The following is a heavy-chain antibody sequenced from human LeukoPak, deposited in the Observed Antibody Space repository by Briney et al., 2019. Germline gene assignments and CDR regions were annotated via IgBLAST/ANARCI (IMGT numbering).Heavy chain of an antibody. D-gene: IGHD3-16*01. Sequence: ASVKVSCKASGGTFSSNAISWVRQAPGQGLEWMGGIIPIFGTANYAQKFQGRVTITTDESTSTAYMELSSLRSEDTAVYYCARELRLGEPYYFDYWGQGTLVTVSS. CDR1: GGTFSSNA. V-gene: IGHV1-69*05. CDR2: IIPIFGTA. CDR3: ARELRLGEPYYFDY. J-gene: IGHJ4*02.